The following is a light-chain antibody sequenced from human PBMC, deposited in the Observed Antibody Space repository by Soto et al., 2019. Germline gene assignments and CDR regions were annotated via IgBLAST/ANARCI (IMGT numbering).Light chain of an antibody. J-gene: IGKJ3*01. Sequence: DIQMTQSPSTLSASVGDRVTITCRASQSISSWLAWYQQKPGKAPKLLIYKASSLESGVPSRFSGSGSGTDFTLTISSLQPEDFGTYFCQHTYSTPFTFGPGTKVDI. V-gene: IGKV1-5*03. CDR1: QSISSW. CDR3: QHTYSTPFT. CDR2: KAS.